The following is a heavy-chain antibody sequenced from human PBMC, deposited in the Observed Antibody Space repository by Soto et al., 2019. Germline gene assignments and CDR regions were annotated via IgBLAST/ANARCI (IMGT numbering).Heavy chain of an antibody. CDR2: IYYSGST. Sequence: QVQLQESGPGLVKPSQTLSLTCTVSGGSISTGGYYWTRIRQHPGKGLEWIGYIYYSGSTYYNPSLNSRVTISVDTSKNQFSLKLSSVTAADTAVYYCARGLSVTLLDNWGQGTLVTVSS. CDR1: GGSISTGGYY. J-gene: IGHJ4*02. V-gene: IGHV4-31*03. D-gene: IGHD4-17*01. CDR3: ARGLSVTLLDN.